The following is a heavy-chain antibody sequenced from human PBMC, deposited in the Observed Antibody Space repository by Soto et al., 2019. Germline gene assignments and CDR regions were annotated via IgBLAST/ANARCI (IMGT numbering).Heavy chain of an antibody. D-gene: IGHD3-3*01. CDR3: ARGEGLLRFLECLFFFHH. Sequence: PSETLSLTCTVSRGAISHNFWSWIRQPPGKGLEWIGYVYYNGTTKYNPSLKSRVTMSVDTSRNQLSLKLRSVTAADTAVYYCARGEGLLRFLECLFFFHHWGRGTLVTVSS. CDR2: VYYNGTT. V-gene: IGHV4-59*01. CDR1: RGAISHNF. J-gene: IGHJ4*02.